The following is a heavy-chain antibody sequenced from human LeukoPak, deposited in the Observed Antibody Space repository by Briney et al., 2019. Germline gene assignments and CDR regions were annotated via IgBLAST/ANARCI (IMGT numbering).Heavy chain of an antibody. V-gene: IGHV1-8*01. CDR3: ARGRYCSSTSCYPAAGIAAAGLDYCYYYMDV. CDR1: GYTFTSYD. D-gene: IGHD2-2*01. CDR2: MNPNSGNT. Sequence: ASVKVSCKASGYTFTSYDINWVRQATGQGLEWMGWMNPNSGNTGYAQKFQGRVTMTRNTSISTAYMELSSLRSEDTAVYYCARGRYCSSTSCYPAAGIAAAGLDYCYYYMDVWGKGTTVTVSS. J-gene: IGHJ6*03.